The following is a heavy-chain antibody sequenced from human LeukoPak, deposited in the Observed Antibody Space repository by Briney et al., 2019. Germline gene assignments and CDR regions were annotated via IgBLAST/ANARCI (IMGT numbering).Heavy chain of an antibody. J-gene: IGHJ6*02. CDR1: GYAFTSYG. CDR3: ARAKKCSGGSCYLRLTLAKHYYYYGMDV. V-gene: IGHV1-18*01. CDR2: ISAYNGNT. D-gene: IGHD2-15*01. Sequence: ASVKVSCKASGYAFTSYGISWVRQAPGQGLEWMGWISAYNGNTNYAQKLQGRVTMTTDTSTSTAYMELRSLRSEDTAVYYCARAKKCSGGSCYLRLTLAKHYYYYGMDVWGQGTTVTVSS.